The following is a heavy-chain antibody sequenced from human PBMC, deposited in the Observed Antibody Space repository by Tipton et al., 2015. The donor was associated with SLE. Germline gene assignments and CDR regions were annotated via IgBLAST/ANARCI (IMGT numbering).Heavy chain of an antibody. J-gene: IGHJ1*01. CDR3: ARAPPLLGFQH. CDR1: GGSISSGDYY. D-gene: IGHD3-16*01. Sequence: TLSLTCTVSGGSISSGDYYWSWIRQPPGKGLEWIGYIYYSGSTYYNPSLKSRVTISVDTSKNQFSLKLSSVTAADTAVYYCARAPPLLGFQHWGQGTLITVSS. CDR2: IYYSGST. V-gene: IGHV4-30-4*01.